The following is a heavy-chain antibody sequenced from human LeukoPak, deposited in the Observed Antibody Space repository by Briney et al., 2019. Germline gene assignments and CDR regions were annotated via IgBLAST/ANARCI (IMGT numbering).Heavy chain of an antibody. CDR2: ISNGGNT. V-gene: IGHV4-59*01. CDR1: GGSFNTEY. D-gene: IGHD3-9*01. J-gene: IGHJ4*02. CDR3: AAVSTRGSPGYHYFFDS. Sequence: SETLSFTCTVSGGSFNTEYWSWIRQTPGEGLEWVGYISNGGNTNYNPSLKSRLTISINTSKTHFSLKLSSVTAADTAIYYCAAVSTRGSPGYHYFFDSWGQGTLVTVSS.